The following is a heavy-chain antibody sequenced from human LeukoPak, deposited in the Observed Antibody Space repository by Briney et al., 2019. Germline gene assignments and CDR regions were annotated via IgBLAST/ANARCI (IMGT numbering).Heavy chain of an antibody. Sequence: ASVKVSCKASGGTFSSYAISWVRQAPGQGLEWMGGIIPIFGTANHAQKFQGRVTITADESTSTAYMELSSLRSEDTAVYYCARDLHGSGSYYVFDYWGQGTLVTVSS. CDR1: GGTFSSYA. V-gene: IGHV1-69*13. CDR2: IIPIFGTA. CDR3: ARDLHGSGSYYVFDY. D-gene: IGHD3-10*01. J-gene: IGHJ4*02.